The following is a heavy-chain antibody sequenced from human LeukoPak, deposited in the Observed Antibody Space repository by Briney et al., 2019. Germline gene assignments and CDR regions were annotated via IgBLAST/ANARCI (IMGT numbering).Heavy chain of an antibody. J-gene: IGHJ3*02. CDR3: ARAGDCGGNSDAFDI. CDR2: ISSSGSTI. V-gene: IGHV3-48*03. Sequence: PGGSLRLSCAASGFTFSSYEMNWVRQAPGKGLEWVSYISSSGSTIYYADSVKGRFTISRDNAKNSLYLQMNSLRAEDTAVYYCARAGDCGGNSDAFDIWGQGTMVTVSS. CDR1: GFTFSSYE. D-gene: IGHD4-23*01.